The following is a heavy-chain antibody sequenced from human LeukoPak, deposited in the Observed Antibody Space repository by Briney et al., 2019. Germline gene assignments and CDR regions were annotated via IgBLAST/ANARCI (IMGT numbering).Heavy chain of an antibody. Sequence: AAPKLACKASSDSFTRRGLKWMRQAPGQGLEWIGWTSPDNGNTNNAQKVQGRITMTMDRSTSTVYMELRSLRSDDTAVNYCARETTGEFDYWGQGSLVTVSS. CDR1: SDSFTRRG. D-gene: IGHD4-17*01. V-gene: IGHV1-18*01. CDR2: TSPDNGNT. CDR3: ARETTGEFDY. J-gene: IGHJ4*02.